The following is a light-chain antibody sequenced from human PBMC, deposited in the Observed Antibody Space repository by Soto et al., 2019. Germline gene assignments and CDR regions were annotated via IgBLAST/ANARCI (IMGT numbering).Light chain of an antibody. J-gene: IGKJ3*01. CDR2: GAS. CDR1: QSVDSN. Sequence: EIVMTQSPATLSVSPGDGATLSCRASQSVDSNLAWYQQKPGQTPRLLMYGASTRPTGIPARFSGSGSGTEFTLTIISLQSEDSAVYYCQQCGGSPLFSFGPGTRVDI. V-gene: IGKV3D-15*01. CDR3: QQCGGSPLFS.